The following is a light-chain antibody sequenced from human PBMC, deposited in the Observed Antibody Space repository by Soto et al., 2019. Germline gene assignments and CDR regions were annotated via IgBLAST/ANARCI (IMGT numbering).Light chain of an antibody. CDR3: ETWDSNTRV. CDR2: LESSGSY. Sequence: QAVVTQSSSASASLGSSVKLTCTLSSGHSSYIIAWHQQQPGKAPRYLMKLESSGSYNKGSGVPDRFSGSSSGADRYLTISHLQFEDEADYYCETWDSNTRVFGGGTKVTVL. V-gene: IGLV4-60*02. CDR1: SGHSSYI. J-gene: IGLJ3*02.